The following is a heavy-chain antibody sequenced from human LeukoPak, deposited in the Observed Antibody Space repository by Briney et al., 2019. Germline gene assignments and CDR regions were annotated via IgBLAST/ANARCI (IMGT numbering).Heavy chain of an antibody. V-gene: IGHV1-46*01. CDR3: ARGPYYAPDY. CDR2: ISPSGGST. CDR1: GYTFTSNY. Sequence: ASVKVSCKAFGYTFTSNYMHWVRQASGQGPEWMGVISPSGGSTTYAQKFQGRVTLTRDVSTSTDYLELSSLRSEDTAVYYCARGPYYAPDYWGQGTLVTVSS. J-gene: IGHJ4*02. D-gene: IGHD3-10*01.